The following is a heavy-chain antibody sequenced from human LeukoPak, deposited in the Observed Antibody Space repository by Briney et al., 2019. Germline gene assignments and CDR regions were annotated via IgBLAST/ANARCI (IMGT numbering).Heavy chain of an antibody. D-gene: IGHD3-16*02. V-gene: IGHV4-31*03. CDR1: GGSISSGGYY. Sequence: SETLSLTCTVSGGSISSGGYYWRWIRQHPGKGLEWIGYIYYSGSTYYNPSLKSRVTISVDTSKNQFSLKLSSVTAADTAVYYCARGGSYRSLDYWGQGTLVTVSS. CDR3: ARGGSYRSLDY. J-gene: IGHJ4*02. CDR2: IYYSGST.